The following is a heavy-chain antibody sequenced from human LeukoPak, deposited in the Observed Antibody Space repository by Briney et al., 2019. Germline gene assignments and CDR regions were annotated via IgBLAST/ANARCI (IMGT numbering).Heavy chain of an antibody. CDR3: AREAGGIGGDYYFDY. V-gene: IGHV3-53*01. J-gene: IGHJ4*02. D-gene: IGHD1-26*01. CDR2: IYSGGST. Sequence: LPGGSLRLSCAASGFTFSSNYMSWVRQAPGKGLEWVSVIYSGGSTYYADSVKGRFTISRDNSKNTLYLQMNSLRAEDTAVYYCAREAGGIGGDYYFDYWGQGPLVTVSS. CDR1: GFTFSSNY.